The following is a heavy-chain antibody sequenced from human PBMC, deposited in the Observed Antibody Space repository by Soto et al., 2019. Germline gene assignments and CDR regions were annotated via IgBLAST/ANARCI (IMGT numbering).Heavy chain of an antibody. V-gene: IGHV1-2*02. Sequence: ASVKVSCKASGYTFTGHYMHWVRQAPGQGLEWLGWINPYSGATHYAQKIQDRVTMTRDTSISTAYMELSRLRSDDTAVYYCAREEACSGGSCHPDYWGQGTLVTVSS. CDR1: GYTFTGHY. D-gene: IGHD2-15*01. J-gene: IGHJ4*02. CDR3: AREEACSGGSCHPDY. CDR2: INPYSGAT.